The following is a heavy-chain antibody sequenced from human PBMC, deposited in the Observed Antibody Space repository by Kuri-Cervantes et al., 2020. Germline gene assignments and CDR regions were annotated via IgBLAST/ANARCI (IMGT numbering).Heavy chain of an antibody. V-gene: IGHV1-2*02. CDR1: GYTFTGYY. D-gene: IGHD3-10*01. CDR3: ARGRITMVRGGTECDY. CDR2: INPNSGGT. J-gene: IGHJ4*02. Sequence: ASVKVSCKASGYTFTGYYMHWVRQAPGQGLEWMGWINPNSGGTNYAQKFQGRVTMTRDTSISTAYMELSRLRSDDTAGYYCARGRITMVRGGTECDYWGQGTLVTVSS.